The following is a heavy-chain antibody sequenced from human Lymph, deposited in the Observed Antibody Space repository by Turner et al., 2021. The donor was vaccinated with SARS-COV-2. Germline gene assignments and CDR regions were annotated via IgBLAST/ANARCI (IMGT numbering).Heavy chain of an antibody. CDR1: GITVSRNY. CDR3: ARDLDTAGGMDV. J-gene: IGHJ6*02. V-gene: IGHV3-53*04. D-gene: IGHD5-18*01. CDR2: IYSGGST. Sequence: EVQLVESGGGVVQPGGSLRLSCAASGITVSRNYMSWVRQAQGKGLEWVSVIYSGGSTYYADSVKGRFTISRNNSKNTLYLQMNSLRAEDTAVYYCARDLDTAGGMDVWGQGTTVTVSS.